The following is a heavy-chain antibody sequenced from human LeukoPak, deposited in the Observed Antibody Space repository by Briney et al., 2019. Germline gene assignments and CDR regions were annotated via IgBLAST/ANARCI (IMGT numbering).Heavy chain of an antibody. CDR3: ARYSGYDPFDY. J-gene: IGHJ4*02. V-gene: IGHV1-2*02. CDR1: GYTFTVYY. D-gene: IGHD5-12*01. Sequence: EASVRVSSKASGYTFTVYYMHWVRQAPGQGLEWMGWINPNSGGTNYAQKFQGRVTMTRDTSISTAYMELSRLRSDDTAVYYCARYSGYDPFDYWGQGTLVTVSS. CDR2: INPNSGGT.